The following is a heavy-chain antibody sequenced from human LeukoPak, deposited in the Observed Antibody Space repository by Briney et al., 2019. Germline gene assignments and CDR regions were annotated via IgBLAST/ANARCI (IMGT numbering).Heavy chain of an antibody. V-gene: IGHV1-2*02. Sequence: ASVKVSCKASGYTFTGYYMHWVRQAPGQGLEWMGWINPNSGGTNYAQKFQGRVTMTGDTSISTAYMELSRLRSDDTAVYYCAGLMTTVTNFDYWGQGTLVTVSS. D-gene: IGHD4-17*01. CDR1: GYTFTGYY. CDR3: AGLMTTVTNFDY. J-gene: IGHJ4*02. CDR2: INPNSGGT.